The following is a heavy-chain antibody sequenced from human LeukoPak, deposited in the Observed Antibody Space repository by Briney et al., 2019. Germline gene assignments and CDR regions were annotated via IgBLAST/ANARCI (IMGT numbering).Heavy chain of an antibody. V-gene: IGHV3-7*04. J-gene: IGHJ6*02. CDR2: IKQDGSEK. CDR3: ARGEMTTVTSGYYYYGMDV. CDR1: GFTFSSYW. D-gene: IGHD4-17*01. Sequence: GGSLRLSCAASGFTFSSYWMSWVRQAPGKGLEWVANIKQDGSEKYYVDSVKGRFTISRDNAKNSLYLQMNSLRAEDTAVYYCARGEMTTVTSGYYYYGMDVWGQGTTVTVSS.